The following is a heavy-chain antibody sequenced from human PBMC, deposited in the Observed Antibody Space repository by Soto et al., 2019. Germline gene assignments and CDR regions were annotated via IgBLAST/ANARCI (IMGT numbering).Heavy chain of an antibody. D-gene: IGHD5-12*01. CDR2: IIPIFGTA. Sequence: SVKVSCKASGGTFSSYAISWVRQAPGQGLEWMGGIIPIFGTANYAQKFQGRVTITADESTSTAYMELSSLRSEDTAVYYCARDQYGYSGYDYGWGAYYYGMHVWGQGTTVTVSS. J-gene: IGHJ6*02. CDR3: ARDQYGYSGYDYGWGAYYYGMHV. V-gene: IGHV1-69*13. CDR1: GGTFSSYA.